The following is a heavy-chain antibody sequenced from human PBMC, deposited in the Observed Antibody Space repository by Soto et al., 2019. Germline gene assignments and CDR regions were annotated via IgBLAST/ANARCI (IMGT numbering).Heavy chain of an antibody. Sequence: QVQLVESGGGVVQPGRSLRLSCAASGFTFSSYGMHWVRQAPGTGLEWVAVIWYDGSNKYYADSVKGRFTISRDNSKNTLYLQMTSLRAEDTAVYYCARDGKSGRYYYYGMDVWGQGTTVTVSS. CDR2: IWYDGSNK. CDR1: GFTFSSYG. D-gene: IGHD1-26*01. CDR3: ARDGKSGRYYYYGMDV. V-gene: IGHV3-33*01. J-gene: IGHJ6*02.